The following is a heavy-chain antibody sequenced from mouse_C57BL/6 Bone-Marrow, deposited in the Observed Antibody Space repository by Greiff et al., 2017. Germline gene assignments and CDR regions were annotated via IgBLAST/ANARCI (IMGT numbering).Heavy chain of an antibody. CDR3: ARAGNWHYFDY. CDR2: INSDGSST. D-gene: IGHD4-1*01. CDR1: GFTFSDYY. Sequence: EVKLVESEGGLVQPGSSMKLSCTASGFTFSDYYMAWVRQVPEKGLEWVANINSDGSSTYYLDSLKSRFIISRDNAKNILYLQMSSLKSEDTATYYCARAGNWHYFDYWGQGTTLTVAS. J-gene: IGHJ2*01. V-gene: IGHV5-16*01.